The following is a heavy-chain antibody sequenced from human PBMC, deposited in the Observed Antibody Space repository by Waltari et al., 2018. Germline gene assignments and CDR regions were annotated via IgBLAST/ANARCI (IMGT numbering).Heavy chain of an antibody. CDR3: VGLSVVAAFDY. J-gene: IGHJ4*02. Sequence: QLQLQESGPGLVKPSETLSLTCTVSGGSISSSSYYWGWIRQPPGKGLEWIGSIYYRGSTYYNPSLKSRVTISVDTSKNQFSLKLSSVTAADTAVYYCVGLSVVAAFDYWGQGTLVTVSS. V-gene: IGHV4-39*07. D-gene: IGHD2-15*01. CDR2: IYYRGST. CDR1: GGSISSSSYY.